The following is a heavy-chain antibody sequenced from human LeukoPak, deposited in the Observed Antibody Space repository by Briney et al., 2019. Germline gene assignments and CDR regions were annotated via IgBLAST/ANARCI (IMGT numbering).Heavy chain of an antibody. CDR2: IYYSGST. CDR1: GGSISSYY. J-gene: IGHJ4*02. D-gene: IGHD3-22*01. Sequence: PSETLSLTCTVSGGSISSYYWSWIRQPPGKGLEWIGYIYYSGSTNYNPSLKSRVTISVDTSKNQFSLRLSSVTAADTAVYYCARVTGYMIEDYFDYWGQGTLVTVYS. V-gene: IGHV4-59*01. CDR3: ARVTGYMIEDYFDY.